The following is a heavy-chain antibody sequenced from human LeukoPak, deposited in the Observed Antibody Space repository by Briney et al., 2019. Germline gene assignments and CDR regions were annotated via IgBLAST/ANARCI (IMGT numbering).Heavy chain of an antibody. CDR1: GGTFSSYA. J-gene: IGHJ5*02. CDR3: ARNVYVIASPYNWFDP. D-gene: IGHD3-10*02. V-gene: IGHV1-69*05. CDR2: IIPIFGTE. Sequence: GASVKVSCKASGGTFSSYAISWVRQAPGQGLEWMGGIIPIFGTENYAQKFQGRVTITTDESTSTAYRELSSLTSEDTAVYYCARNVYVIASPYNWFDPWGQGTLVTVSS.